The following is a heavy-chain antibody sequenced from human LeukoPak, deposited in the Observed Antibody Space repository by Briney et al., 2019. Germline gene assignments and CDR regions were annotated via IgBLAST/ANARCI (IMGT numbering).Heavy chain of an antibody. D-gene: IGHD3-16*02. Sequence: SETLSLTCAVSGYSISSGYYWGWIRQPPGKGLEWIGSIYHSVSTYYNPSLKSRVTISVDTSKNQFSLKLSSVTAADTAVYYCANIVSNYWGQGTLVSVSS. V-gene: IGHV4-38-2*01. CDR2: IYHSVST. J-gene: IGHJ4*02. CDR3: ANIVSNY. CDR1: GYSISSGYY.